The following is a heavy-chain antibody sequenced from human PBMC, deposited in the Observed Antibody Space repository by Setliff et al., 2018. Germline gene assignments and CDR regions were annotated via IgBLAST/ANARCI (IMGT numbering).Heavy chain of an antibody. CDR3: ARDQSRKSGGLYS. CDR1: GFTFSSYA. CDR2: ISYEGIDK. Sequence: SLRLSCAASGFTFSSYALHWVRQAPGKGLEWVTLISYEGIDKYYADSVKGRFTVPRDNSKNTLYLQMNSLRAEDTAFYYCARDQSRKSGGLYSWGQGTLVTVSS. D-gene: IGHD2-15*01. V-gene: IGHV3-30*04. J-gene: IGHJ5*02.